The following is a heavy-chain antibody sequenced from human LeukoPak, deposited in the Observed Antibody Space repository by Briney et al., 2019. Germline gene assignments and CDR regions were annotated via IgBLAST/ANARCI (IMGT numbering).Heavy chain of an antibody. CDR3: ARDNLQAGSPKF. Sequence: GGSLRLSCAASGFTFHNYSMNWVRQAPGKGLEWVSSSSSSGSHIYYADSVKGRFTISRDNAKNSLFLQMSSLRGEDTAVYYCARDNLQAGSPKFWGQGTLVTVSS. J-gene: IGHJ4*02. CDR1: GFTFHNYS. V-gene: IGHV3-21*01. CDR2: SSSSGSHI. D-gene: IGHD3-10*01.